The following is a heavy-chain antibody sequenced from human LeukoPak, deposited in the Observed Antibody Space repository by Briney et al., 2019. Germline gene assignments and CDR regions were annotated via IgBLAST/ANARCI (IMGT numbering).Heavy chain of an antibody. Sequence: SETLSPTCTVSGYSINSGFYWAWIQQPPGKGLEWIGSIYHSGNTYYNPSLKSRVTISVDTSKNRFSLKLSSVTAADTAVYYCARVEVGATSPFDYWGQGNLVTVSS. CDR3: ARVEVGATSPFDY. J-gene: IGHJ4*02. D-gene: IGHD1-26*01. CDR1: GYSINSGFY. V-gene: IGHV4-38-2*02. CDR2: IYHSGNT.